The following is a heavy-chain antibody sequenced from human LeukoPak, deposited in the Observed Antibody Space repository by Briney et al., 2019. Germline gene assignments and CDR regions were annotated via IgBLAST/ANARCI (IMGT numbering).Heavy chain of an antibody. CDR3: ARVSESGNSDY. V-gene: IGHV3-33*01. J-gene: IGHJ4*02. Sequence: PGRSLRLSCAASGFSFTSYGMHWVRQAPGKGLEWVAVIWYDGTNKYYADSVKGRFTISRDTSNNMLYLQMNSLRAEDTAVNYCARVSESGNSDYWGQGTLVTVSS. CDR1: GFSFTSYG. D-gene: IGHD4-23*01. CDR2: IWYDGTNK.